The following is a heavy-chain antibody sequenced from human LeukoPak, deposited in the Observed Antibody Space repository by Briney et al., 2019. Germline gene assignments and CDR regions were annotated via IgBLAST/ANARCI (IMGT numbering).Heavy chain of an antibody. D-gene: IGHD3-10*01. V-gene: IGHV1-18*04. CDR1: GYIFTGYY. CDR3: ARDSVNTMVRGVFDY. J-gene: IGHJ4*02. CDR2: ISAYNGNT. Sequence: ASVKVSCKASGYIFTGYYMHWVRQAPGQGLEWMGWISAYNGNTNYAQKLQGRVTMTTDTSTSTAYMELRSLRSDDTAVYYCARDSVNTMVRGVFDYWGQGTLVTVSS.